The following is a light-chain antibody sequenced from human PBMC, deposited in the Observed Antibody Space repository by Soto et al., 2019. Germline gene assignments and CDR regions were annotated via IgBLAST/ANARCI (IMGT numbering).Light chain of an antibody. Sequence: DIQMTQSPSSLSASVGDRVTITCRASQGIRDALGWYQQKPGKVPKRLIYSASSLQSGVPSRFSGSGSETEFTLTISSLQPEDFATYYCLQDYSYPYTFGQGTKLEIK. CDR3: LQDYSYPYT. J-gene: IGKJ2*01. V-gene: IGKV1-17*01. CDR1: QGIRDA. CDR2: SAS.